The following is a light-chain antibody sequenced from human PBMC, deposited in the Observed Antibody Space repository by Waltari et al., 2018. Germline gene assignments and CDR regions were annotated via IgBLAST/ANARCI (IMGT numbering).Light chain of an antibody. Sequence: IQLTQSPSSLSASVGDRVTITCRASQGISSFLAWYQQKPGKAPKLLIYAASTLQSGVPSRFSGSGSGTDFTLTISSLQPEDFATYYCQQLNGAITFGQGTRLEIK. CDR2: AAS. J-gene: IGKJ5*01. V-gene: IGKV1-9*01. CDR1: QGISSF. CDR3: QQLNGAIT.